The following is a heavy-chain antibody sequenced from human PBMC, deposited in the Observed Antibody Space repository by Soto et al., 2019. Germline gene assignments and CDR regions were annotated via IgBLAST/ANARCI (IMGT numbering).Heavy chain of an antibody. J-gene: IGHJ6*02. V-gene: IGHV4-59*01. CDR1: GGSISSYY. Sequence: ASETLSLTCTVSGGSISSYYWSWIRQPPGKGLEWIGYIYYSGSTNYNPSLKSRVTISVDTSKNQFSLKLSSVTAADTAVYYCARDSAYCTNGVCYKNYYYYGMDVWGQGTTVTVSS. CDR3: ARDSAYCTNGVCYKNYYYYGMDV. D-gene: IGHD2-8*01. CDR2: IYYSGST.